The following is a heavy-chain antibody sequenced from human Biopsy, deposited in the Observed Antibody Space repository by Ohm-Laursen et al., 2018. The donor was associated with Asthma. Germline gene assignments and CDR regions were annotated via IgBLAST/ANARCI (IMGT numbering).Heavy chain of an antibody. D-gene: IGHD4-17*01. CDR1: GYSLTDLS. Sequence: ASVEVSCKISGYSLTDLSMHWVRQAPGHVLEWMGGHDHEEGGTVNARRFQGRVTMTEDTSTDTAYMELSSLSSDDTAVYYCASDFPKDYVRYNFQFWGQGTLVTVSS. CDR2: HDHEEGGT. J-gene: IGHJ4*02. CDR3: ASDFPKDYVRYNFQF. V-gene: IGHV1-24*01.